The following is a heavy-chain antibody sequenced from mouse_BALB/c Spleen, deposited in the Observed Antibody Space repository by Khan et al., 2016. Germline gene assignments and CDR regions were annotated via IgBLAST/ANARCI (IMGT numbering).Heavy chain of an antibody. CDR3: AREYGNYYYAMDY. CDR2: IWTGGGT. V-gene: IGHV2-9-2*01. D-gene: IGHD2-10*02. CDR1: GFSLTSYD. Sequence: QVQLKQSGPGLVAPSQSLSITCTVSGFSLTSYDISWIRQPPGKGLEWLGVIWTGGGTNYNSAFMSRLSISKDNSKSQVFLKMNSLQTDDTAIYYCAREYGNYYYAMDYWGQGTSVTVSS. J-gene: IGHJ4*01.